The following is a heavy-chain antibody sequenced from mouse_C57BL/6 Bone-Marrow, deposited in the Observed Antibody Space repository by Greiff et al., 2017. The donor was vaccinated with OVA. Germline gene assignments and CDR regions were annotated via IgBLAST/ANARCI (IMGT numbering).Heavy chain of an antibody. Sequence: QVQLQQSGAELVRPGASVKLSCKASGYTFTDYYINWVKQRPGQGLEWIARIYPGSGNTYYHEKVKGKATLTAEKSSSTAYMQLSSLTSEDSAVYFCARADYYGSSYDAMDYWGQGTSVTVSS. J-gene: IGHJ4*01. CDR3: ARADYYGSSYDAMDY. CDR1: GYTFTDYY. CDR2: IYPGSGNT. V-gene: IGHV1-76*01. D-gene: IGHD1-1*01.